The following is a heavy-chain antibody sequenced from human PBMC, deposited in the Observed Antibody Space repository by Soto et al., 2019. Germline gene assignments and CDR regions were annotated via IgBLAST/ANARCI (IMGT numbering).Heavy chain of an antibody. V-gene: IGHV4-31*03. CDR3: TRDLGVGMDV. D-gene: IGHD2-8*01. CDR2: IYDNWIP. Sequence: QVPLQETGPGLVKPSQTLSLTCNVSGGSISGGRYYWNWIRQHPGKGLEWLGNIYDNWIPYYNPCLKSRVIISEDTSKIQFSLRLSSVTAAGTAVYYCTRDLGVGMDVLGQGTTVTVSS. CDR1: GGSISGGRYY. J-gene: IGHJ6*02.